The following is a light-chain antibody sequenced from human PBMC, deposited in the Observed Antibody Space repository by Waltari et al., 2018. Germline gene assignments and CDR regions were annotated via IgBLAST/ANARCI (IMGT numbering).Light chain of an antibody. J-gene: IGKJ4*01. CDR3: HLYGSART. V-gene: IGKV3-20*01. CDR1: QIVSNNY. CDR2: GVS. Sequence: TVLTQSPGTLSLSPGERATLSCRASQIVSNNYLAWYRQPPGQAPRLLIYGVSSRATGIPDRFSGSGSGTDFTLTISRLEPEDSAVYFCHLYGSARTFGGGTKVEIK.